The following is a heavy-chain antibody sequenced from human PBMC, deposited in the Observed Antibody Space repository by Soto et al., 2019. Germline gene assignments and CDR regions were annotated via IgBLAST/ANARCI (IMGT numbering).Heavy chain of an antibody. CDR1: GGSFSGYY. J-gene: IGHJ3*02. CDR3: ARGFDDYYGSGSCAFDI. CDR2: INHSGST. D-gene: IGHD3-10*01. Sequence: QVQLQQWGAGLLKPSETLSLTCAVYGGSFSGYYWSWIRQPPGKGLEWIGEINHSGSTNYNPSHKSRVTISVDTSKNQFSLKLSSVTAADTAVYYCARGFDDYYGSGSCAFDIWGQGTMVTVSS. V-gene: IGHV4-34*01.